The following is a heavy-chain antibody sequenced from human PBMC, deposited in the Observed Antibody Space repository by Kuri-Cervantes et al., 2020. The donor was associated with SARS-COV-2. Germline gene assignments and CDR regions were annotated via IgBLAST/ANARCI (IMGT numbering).Heavy chain of an antibody. D-gene: IGHD2-2*01. Sequence: SETLSLTCTVSGGSISSYYWTWVRQPPGKGLEFIGHIYYNGNGYNPSLESRVTMSLDTSRNQFSLRLTSVTPADTAVYYCARATSFTSIYYYFDSWGQGNLVTVSS. J-gene: IGHJ4*02. CDR2: IYYNGN. CDR3: ARATSFTSIYYYFDS. CDR1: GGSISSYY. V-gene: IGHV4-59*01.